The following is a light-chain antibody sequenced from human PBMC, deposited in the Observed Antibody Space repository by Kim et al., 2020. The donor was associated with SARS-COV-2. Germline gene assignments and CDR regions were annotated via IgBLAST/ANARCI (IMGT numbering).Light chain of an antibody. CDR2: GTS. CDR1: QFISSSY. CDR3: QYYGRSWYT. Sequence: SPGESSTHSCRANQFISSSYLAWYQQRPGQAPRLLLYGTSSRATGIPDRFSGSESATDFTLTVSRLEPEDSGVYYCQYYGRSWYTFGQGTKLEI. V-gene: IGKV3-20*01. J-gene: IGKJ2*01.